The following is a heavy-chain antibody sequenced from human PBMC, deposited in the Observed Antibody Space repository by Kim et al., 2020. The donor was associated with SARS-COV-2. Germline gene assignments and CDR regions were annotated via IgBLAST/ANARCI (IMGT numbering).Heavy chain of an antibody. CDR2: IYYSGST. Sequence: SETLSLTCTVSGGSISSSSYYWGWIRQHPGKGLEWIGSIYYSGSTYYNPSLKSRVTISVDTSKNQFSLKLSSVTAADTAVYYCASHPGAPPLYYYYGMDVWGQGTTVTVSS. D-gene: IGHD1-26*01. J-gene: IGHJ6*02. CDR3: ASHPGAPPLYYYYGMDV. CDR1: GGSISSSSYY. V-gene: IGHV4-39*01.